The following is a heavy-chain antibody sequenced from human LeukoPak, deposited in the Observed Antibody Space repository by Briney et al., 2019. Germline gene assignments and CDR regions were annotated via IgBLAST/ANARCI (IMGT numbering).Heavy chain of an antibody. J-gene: IGHJ6*03. CDR3: ARSAFSGYYMDV. CDR2: MNPNSGNT. Sequence: ASVKVSCKASGYTFTSYDINWVRQATGQGLEWMGWMNPNSGNTGYAQKFQGRVTMTRNTSISTAYMELSSLRSEDTAVYYCARSAFSGYYMDVWGKGTTVTVSS. CDR1: GYTFTSYD. V-gene: IGHV1-8*01. D-gene: IGHD2/OR15-2a*01.